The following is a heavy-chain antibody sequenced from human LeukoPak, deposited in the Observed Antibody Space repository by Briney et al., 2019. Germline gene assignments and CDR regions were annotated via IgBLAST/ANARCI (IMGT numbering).Heavy chain of an antibody. V-gene: IGHV1-8*01. CDR1: GYTFTSYD. J-gene: IGHJ6*03. CDR2: MNPNSGNT. Sequence: ASVKVSCKASGYTFTSYDINWVRQATGPGLEWMGWMNPNSGNTGYAQKFQGRVTVTRNTSISTAYMELSSLRSEDTAVYYCARGRRGYYGSGSYPRYYYYMDVWGKGTTVTVSS. CDR3: ARGRRGYYGSGSYPRYYYYMDV. D-gene: IGHD3-10*01.